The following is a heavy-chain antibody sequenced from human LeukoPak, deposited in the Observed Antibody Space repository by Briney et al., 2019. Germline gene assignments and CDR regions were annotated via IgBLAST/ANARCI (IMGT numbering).Heavy chain of an antibody. CDR3: ARSNQADDY. Sequence: PGGSLRLSCAASGITVSNNYMNWVRQAPGKGLEWVSLIYSGGSTYYADSVKGRFTISRDNSKNTLYLQMDSVRAEDTGVYYCARSNQADDYWGQGTLVTVSS. J-gene: IGHJ4*02. CDR1: GITVSNNY. CDR2: IYSGGST. V-gene: IGHV3-66*01. D-gene: IGHD1-14*01.